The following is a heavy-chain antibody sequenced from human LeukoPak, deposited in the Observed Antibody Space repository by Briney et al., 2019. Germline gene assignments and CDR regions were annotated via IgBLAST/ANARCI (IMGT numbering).Heavy chain of an antibody. Sequence: GGSLRLSCAASGFTFSNYAMTWVRQAPGKGLEWVSAIGSSGVGTYYADSVKGRLTISRDNSRYTLFLQMNSLRAEDTAVYYCAKGNPLVRYGMDVWGQGTTVTVSS. CDR3: AKGNPLVRYGMDV. CDR1: GFTFSNYA. D-gene: IGHD3-10*01. J-gene: IGHJ6*02. V-gene: IGHV3-23*01. CDR2: IGSSGVGT.